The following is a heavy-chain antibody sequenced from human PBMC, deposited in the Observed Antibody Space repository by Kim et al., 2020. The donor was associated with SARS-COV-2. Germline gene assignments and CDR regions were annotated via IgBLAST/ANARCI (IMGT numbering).Heavy chain of an antibody. CDR3: VIHLYSSGYYFDY. D-gene: IGHD3-22*01. CDR1: GYSFTTYW. V-gene: IGHV5-51*01. CDR2: IYPGDSDT. Sequence: GESLKISCTGSGYSFTTYWIGWVLQMPGKGLEWMGIIYPGDSDTRYSPSFQGQVTISADKSNSIAYLHWSSLKASDTAMYYCVIHLYSSGYYFDYWGQGT. J-gene: IGHJ4*02.